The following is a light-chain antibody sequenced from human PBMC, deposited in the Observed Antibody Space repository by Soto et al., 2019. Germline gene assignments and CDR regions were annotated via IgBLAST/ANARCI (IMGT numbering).Light chain of an antibody. V-gene: IGKV3-20*01. CDR3: QQYGSSLFT. CDR2: GTS. Sequence: DIVLTQSPGTLSLSPGERATLSCSASQSVSSTSLAWYQQKPGQAPRLLIYGTSTRATGIPDRFSGSGSGTDFTLTISRLEPEDFAVYYCQQYGSSLFTFGPGTKVDIK. J-gene: IGKJ3*01. CDR1: QSVSSTS.